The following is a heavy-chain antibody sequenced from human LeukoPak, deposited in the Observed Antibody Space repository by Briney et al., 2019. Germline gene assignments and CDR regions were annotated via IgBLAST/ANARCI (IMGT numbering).Heavy chain of an antibody. V-gene: IGHV3-23*01. CDR1: GFTFSNYA. CDR2: ISGSGGST. Sequence: PGGSLRLSCAASGFTFSNYAMSWVRQAPGKGLEGVSAISGSGGSTYYADSVKGRFTISRDNSKNTLYLQMNSLRVEDTAAYYCAKCTTGNTHYPIDYWGQGTLVTVSS. J-gene: IGHJ4*02. CDR3: AKCTTGNTHYPIDY. D-gene: IGHD4-17*01.